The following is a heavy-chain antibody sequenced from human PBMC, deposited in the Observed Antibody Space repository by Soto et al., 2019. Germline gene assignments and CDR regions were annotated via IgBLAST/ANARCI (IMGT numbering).Heavy chain of an antibody. V-gene: IGHV4-39*01. CDR1: GDSISSNNHY. CDR2: MYHSGNT. Sequence: QLQLQESGPGLVKPSETLSLTCSVSGDSISSNNHYWGWIRQPPGKGLEWIGSMYHSGNTYHNPSLKSXXTXSGXTSKNQLSLNLRSVTAADTAVYYCARHRGPTGPNYWGQGTLVTVSS. J-gene: IGHJ4*02. D-gene: IGHD3-10*01. CDR3: ARHRGPTGPNY.